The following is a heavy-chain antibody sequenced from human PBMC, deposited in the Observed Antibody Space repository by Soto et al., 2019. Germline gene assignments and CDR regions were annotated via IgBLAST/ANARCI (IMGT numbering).Heavy chain of an antibody. Sequence: EVQLVESGGGLVQPGGSLKLSCAASGFTFSGSAMHWVRQASGKGLEWVGRIRSKANSYATAYAASVKGRFTISRDDSKNMAYLQMNSLKTEDTAVYYCTRHSSGWYRGGDYWGQGTLVTVSS. D-gene: IGHD6-19*01. CDR2: IRSKANSYAT. V-gene: IGHV3-73*01. CDR3: TRHSSGWYRGGDY. J-gene: IGHJ4*02. CDR1: GFTFSGSA.